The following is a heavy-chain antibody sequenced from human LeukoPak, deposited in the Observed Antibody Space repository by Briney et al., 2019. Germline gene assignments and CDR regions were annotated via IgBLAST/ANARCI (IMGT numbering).Heavy chain of an antibody. CDR1: SASISSSPYY. D-gene: IGHD3/OR15-3a*01. V-gene: IGHV4-39*01. Sequence: PSETLSLTCTVSSASISSSPYYWAWIRQPPGKGLEWIGSIYYSGNTYYNASLKSQVSISIDTSKNQFSLRLTSVTAADTAVYYCARQTGSGLFILPGGQGTLVTVSS. CDR2: IYYSGNT. CDR3: ARQTGSGLFILP. J-gene: IGHJ4*02.